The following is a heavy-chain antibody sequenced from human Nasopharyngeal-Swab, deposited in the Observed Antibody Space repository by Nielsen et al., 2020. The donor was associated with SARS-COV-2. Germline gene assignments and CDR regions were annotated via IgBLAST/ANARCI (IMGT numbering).Heavy chain of an antibody. CDR2: IRQDGGEE. J-gene: IGHJ4*02. Sequence: GGSLRLSCAASGFFFSDFWMTWVRQAPGKGLEWVANIRQDGGEEYYVDSVKGRFTISRDNAKNLLYLQMSSLRAEDTAMFYCARAGQYTSSSRADFDYWGQGTPVTVSS. V-gene: IGHV3-7*03. CDR3: ARAGQYTSSSRADFDY. CDR1: GFFFSDFW. D-gene: IGHD6-6*01.